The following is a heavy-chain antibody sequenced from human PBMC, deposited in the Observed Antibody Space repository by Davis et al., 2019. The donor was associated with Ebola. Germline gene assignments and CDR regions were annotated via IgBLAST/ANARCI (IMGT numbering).Heavy chain of an antibody. Sequence: SETLSLTCTVSGASISSSTTYWGWIRQPPGEGLEWVASIYYSGTTYFNPSLKSRVIISIDMSKNQVSLKLKSVTVADTAVYYCARQGAYYYGSGSYYISPKFDPWGQGTLVTVSS. V-gene: IGHV4-39*01. CDR3: ARQGAYYYGSGSYYISPKFDP. J-gene: IGHJ5*02. D-gene: IGHD3-10*01. CDR2: IYYSGTT. CDR1: GASISSSTTY.